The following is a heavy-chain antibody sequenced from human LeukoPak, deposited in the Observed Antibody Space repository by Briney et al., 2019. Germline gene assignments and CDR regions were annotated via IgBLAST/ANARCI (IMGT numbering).Heavy chain of an antibody. CDR3: ARDSLYYGSGSYLGFDP. D-gene: IGHD3-10*01. CDR2: ISGYNGNT. V-gene: IGHV1-18*01. J-gene: IGHJ5*02. CDR1: GYTFTRYG. Sequence: GASVKVSCKASGYTFTRYGISWVRQAPGQGLEWMGWISGYNGNTNYAEKLQGSVTMTTDTSTSTVYMELRSLRSDDTAVYYCARDSLYYGSGSYLGFDPWGQGTLVTVSS.